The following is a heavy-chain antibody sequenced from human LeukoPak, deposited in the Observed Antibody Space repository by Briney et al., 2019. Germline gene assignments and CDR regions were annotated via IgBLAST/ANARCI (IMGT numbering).Heavy chain of an antibody. Sequence: GGSLRLSCTASGFTFSSYWMHWVRQAPGKGLVWVSRVNTDGNNTTYADSVKGRFTISRDNAKNTLYLQMNSLRAEDTAVYYCARRIVTYYYDSSGSLDAFDIWGQGTMVTVSS. D-gene: IGHD3-22*01. CDR3: ARRIVTYYYDSSGSLDAFDI. CDR1: GFTFSSYW. CDR2: VNTDGNNT. V-gene: IGHV3-74*01. J-gene: IGHJ3*02.